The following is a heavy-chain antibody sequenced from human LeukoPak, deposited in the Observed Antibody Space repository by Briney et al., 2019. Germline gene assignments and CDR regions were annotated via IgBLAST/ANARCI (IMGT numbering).Heavy chain of an antibody. CDR2: ISSSGST. CDR3: AREIKGIAVAGFDY. J-gene: IGHJ4*02. V-gene: IGHV4-61*02. Sequence: SETLSLTCTVSGDSISSGDYYWSWIRQPAGKGLEWIGRISSSGSTNYNPSLKSRVTISVDTSKNQFSLKLSSVTAADTAVYYCAREIKGIAVAGFDYWGQGTLVTVSS. CDR1: GDSISSGDYY. D-gene: IGHD6-19*01.